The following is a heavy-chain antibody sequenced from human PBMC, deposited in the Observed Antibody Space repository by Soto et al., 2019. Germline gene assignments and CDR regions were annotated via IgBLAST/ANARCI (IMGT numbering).Heavy chain of an antibody. CDR3: ARDEDI. J-gene: IGHJ4*02. CDR1: GHPFNNYK. Sequence: QVQVVQSGPEVKKPGASVKVSCKASGHPFNNYKIHWVRQAPGQGLEWLGWIHSVDGNTKYSERLQGRVTITWDTSASTAYMDLTSLRSEDTAVYYFARDEDIWGQGTLVTVSS. CDR2: IHSVDGNT. V-gene: IGHV1-3*01.